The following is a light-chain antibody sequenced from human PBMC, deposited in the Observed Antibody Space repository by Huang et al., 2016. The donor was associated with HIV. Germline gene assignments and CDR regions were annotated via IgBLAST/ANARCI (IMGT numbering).Light chain of an antibody. J-gene: IGKJ1*01. CDR2: AAS. CDR3: QQSYSTPPWT. V-gene: IGKV1-39*01. CDR1: QSISSS. Sequence: DIQMTQSPSSLSASVGDRVTITCRASQSISSSLNWYQQKPGKAPKLLIYAASSLQSGVPSRFSGSGSGTDFTLTISSLQPEDFATYYCQQSYSTPPWT.